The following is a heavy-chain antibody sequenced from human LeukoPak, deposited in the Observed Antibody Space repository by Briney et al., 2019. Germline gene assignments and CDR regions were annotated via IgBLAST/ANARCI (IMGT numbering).Heavy chain of an antibody. Sequence: GGSLRLSCAASGFTFSGYAMSWVRQAPGKGLEWVSAISGSGGSTYYADSVKGRFTISRDNSKNTLYLQMNSLRAEDTAVYYCAKDPSFWSGYPYYFDYWGQGTLVTVSS. CDR2: ISGSGGST. CDR3: AKDPSFWSGYPYYFDY. J-gene: IGHJ4*02. V-gene: IGHV3-23*01. CDR1: GFTFSGYA. D-gene: IGHD3-3*01.